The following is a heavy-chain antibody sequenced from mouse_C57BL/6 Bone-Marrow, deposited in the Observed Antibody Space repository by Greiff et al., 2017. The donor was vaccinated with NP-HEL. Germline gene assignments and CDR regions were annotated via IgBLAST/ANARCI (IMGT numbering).Heavy chain of an antibody. V-gene: IGHV1-55*01. CDR2: SYPGSGST. D-gene: IGHD2-4*01. J-gene: IGHJ2*01. CDR1: GYTFTSYW. Sequence: QVQLQQPGAELVKPGASVKMSCKASGYTFTSYWITWVKQRPGQGLEWIGESYPGSGSTNYNEKFKSKATLTVDTSSSTAYMQISSLTSEDSAVYYCALIYYDYDGGYFDYWGQGTTLTVSS. CDR3: ALIYYDYDGGYFDY.